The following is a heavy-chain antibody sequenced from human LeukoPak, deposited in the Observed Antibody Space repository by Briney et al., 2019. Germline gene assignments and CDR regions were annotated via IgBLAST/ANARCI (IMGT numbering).Heavy chain of an antibody. CDR3: ARHRRTDDYYYGSGGPDY. CDR2: IYYSGST. Sequence: SETLSLTCTVSGGSISSSSYYWGWIRQPPGKGLEWIGSIYYSGSTYYNPSLKSRVTISVDTSKNQFSLKLSSVTAADTAVYYCARHRRTDDYYYGSGGPDYWGQGTLVTVSS. CDR1: GGSISSSSYY. D-gene: IGHD3-22*01. V-gene: IGHV4-39*01. J-gene: IGHJ4*02.